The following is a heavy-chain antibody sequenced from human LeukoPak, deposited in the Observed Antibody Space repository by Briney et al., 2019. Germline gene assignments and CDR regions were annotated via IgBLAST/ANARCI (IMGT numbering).Heavy chain of an antibody. Sequence: SETLSLTCTVSGGSISSYYWSWIRQPPGKGLEWIGYIYYSGSTNYNPSLTSRVTISVHTSRNQFSLKLSSVTAADTAVYYCARESAKYSNHRCFDPWGQGTLVTVSS. CDR1: GGSISSYY. J-gene: IGHJ5*02. D-gene: IGHD4-11*01. CDR3: ARESAKYSNHRCFDP. V-gene: IGHV4-59*01. CDR2: IYYSGST.